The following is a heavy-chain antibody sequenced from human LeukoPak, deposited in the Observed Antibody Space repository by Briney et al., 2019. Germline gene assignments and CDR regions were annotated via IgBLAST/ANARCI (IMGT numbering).Heavy chain of an antibody. Sequence: SETLSLTCTVSGGSISSYYWSWIRQPPGKGLEWIGYIYYSGSTNYNPSLKSRVTISVDRSKNQFSLKLSSVTAADTAVYYCARAHDYGDGTDAFDIWGQGTMVTVSS. J-gene: IGHJ3*02. V-gene: IGHV4-59*12. CDR1: GGSISSYY. D-gene: IGHD4-17*01. CDR2: IYYSGST. CDR3: ARAHDYGDGTDAFDI.